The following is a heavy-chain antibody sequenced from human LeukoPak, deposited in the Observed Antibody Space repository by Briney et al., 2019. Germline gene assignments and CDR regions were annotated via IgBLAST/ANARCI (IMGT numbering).Heavy chain of an antibody. CDR1: GGSFSGYY. V-gene: IGHV4-34*01. Sequence: PSETLSLTCAVYGGSFSGYYWSWIRQPPGKGLEWIGSIYYSGSTYYNPSLKSRVTISVDTSKNQFSLKLSSVTAADTAVYYCARPTTGSVWFDPWGQGTLVTVSS. CDR2: IYYSGST. CDR3: ARPTTGSVWFDP. J-gene: IGHJ5*02. D-gene: IGHD4-17*01.